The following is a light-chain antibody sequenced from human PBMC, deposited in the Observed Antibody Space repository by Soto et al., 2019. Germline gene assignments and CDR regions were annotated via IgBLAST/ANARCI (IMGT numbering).Light chain of an antibody. Sequence: EIVLTQSPGTLSLPPGERATLSCRASQRVSSSYLAWYQQKPGQAPRLLMYGASSRATGIPDRFSGSGSGTVLTLTTSRREPEDFAVYYCRQYGSSLLTFGGGTKVEIK. J-gene: IGKJ4*01. CDR3: RQYGSSLLT. CDR1: QRVSSSY. V-gene: IGKV3-20*01. CDR2: GAS.